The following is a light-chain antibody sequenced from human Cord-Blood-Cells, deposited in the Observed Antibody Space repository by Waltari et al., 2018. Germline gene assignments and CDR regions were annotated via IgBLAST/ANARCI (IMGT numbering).Light chain of an antibody. CDR1: NLTDDN. CDR3: QAWDSSTYV. Sequence: SSELTQPPSVPVPPGPTAHIPCPGDNLTDDNACWYQQKPGQSPVLVIYQDSKRPSGIPERFSGSNSGNTATLTISGTQAMDEADYYGQAWDSSTYVFGTGTKVTVL. J-gene: IGLJ1*01. V-gene: IGLV3-1*01. CDR2: QDS.